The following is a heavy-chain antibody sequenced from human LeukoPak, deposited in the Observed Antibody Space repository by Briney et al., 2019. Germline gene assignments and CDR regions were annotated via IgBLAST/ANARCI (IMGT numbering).Heavy chain of an antibody. D-gene: IGHD2-2*01. CDR2: ISSSSSYI. J-gene: IGHJ6*02. CDR1: GLTFSSYS. Sequence: PGGSLRLSCAASGLTFSSYSMNWVRQAPGKGLEWVSSISSSSSYIYYADSVKGRFTISRDNAKNSLYLQMNSLRAEDTAVYYCASIRYCSSTSCGVYGMDVWGQGTTVTVSS. CDR3: ASIRYCSSTSCGVYGMDV. V-gene: IGHV3-21*01.